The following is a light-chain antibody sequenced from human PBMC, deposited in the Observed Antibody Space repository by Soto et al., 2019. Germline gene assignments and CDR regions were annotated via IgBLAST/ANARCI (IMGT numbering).Light chain of an antibody. CDR1: QAITNN. Sequence: DIHLTHSPSSLSASVGDRVTITCRASQAITNNLAWYQQKPGNPPRLLIYEESTLHSGVPSRFSGRKVGTQFILTIDSLQPEDIATYYCKQVNSYPRTFGEGSRWIS. CDR3: KQVNSYPRT. V-gene: IGKV1-9*01. CDR2: EES. J-gene: IGKJ4*01.